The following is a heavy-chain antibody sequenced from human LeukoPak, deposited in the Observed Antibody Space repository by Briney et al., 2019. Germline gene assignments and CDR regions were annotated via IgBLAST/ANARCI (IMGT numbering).Heavy chain of an antibody. D-gene: IGHD2-2*01. J-gene: IGHJ6*02. Sequence: SETLSLTCAVYGGSFSGYYWSWIRQPPGKGLEWIGEINHSGSTNYNPSLKSRVTISVDTSKNQFSLKLSSVTAADTAVYYCARGPGYCSSPSCYGAYYYYGLDVWGQGTTVTVSS. CDR2: INHSGST. CDR1: GGSFSGYY. CDR3: ARGPGYCSSPSCYGAYYYYGLDV. V-gene: IGHV4-34*01.